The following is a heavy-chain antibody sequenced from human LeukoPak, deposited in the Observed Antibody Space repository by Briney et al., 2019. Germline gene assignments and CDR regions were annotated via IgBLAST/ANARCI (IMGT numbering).Heavy chain of an antibody. Sequence: GGSLRLSCAASGFTFSSYWMHWVRHAPGKGLVWVSRINSDGSSTSYADSVKGRFTISRDNAKNTLYLQMNSLRAEDTAVYYCAGAALTAMVNYYYYYYMDVWGKGTTVTVSS. J-gene: IGHJ6*03. D-gene: IGHD5-18*01. V-gene: IGHV3-74*01. CDR2: INSDGSST. CDR3: AGAALTAMVNYYYYYYMDV. CDR1: GFTFSSYW.